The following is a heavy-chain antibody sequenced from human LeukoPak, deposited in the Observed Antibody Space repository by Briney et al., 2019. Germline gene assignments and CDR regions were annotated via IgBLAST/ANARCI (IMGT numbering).Heavy chain of an antibody. CDR2: ISSNGGST. CDR3: ARDGDGSYFDY. V-gene: IGHV3-64*01. J-gene: IGHJ4*02. Sequence: QPGGSLRLSCAASGFTFSSYAMHWVRQAPGKGLEYVSAISSNGGSTYYANSVKGRFTISRDNSKNTLYLQMGSLRAEDMAVYYCARDGDGSYFDYWGQGTLVTVSS. CDR1: GFTFSSYA. D-gene: IGHD7-27*01.